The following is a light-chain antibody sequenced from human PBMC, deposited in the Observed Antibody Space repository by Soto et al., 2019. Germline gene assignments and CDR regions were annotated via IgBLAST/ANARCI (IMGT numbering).Light chain of an antibody. CDR2: VVGDGIH. CDR3: QAWGTGSWI. CDR1: SGHTSYS. V-gene: IGLV4-69*01. Sequence: QLVLTQSPSVSASLGAAVKISCTLNSGHTSYSIAWHQKQPDKGPRCLMRVVGDGIHTRVDGIPDRFSSSGSGPERFLTIYSLQSEDEGHYYCQAWGTGSWIFGGGTKLTVL. J-gene: IGLJ2*01.